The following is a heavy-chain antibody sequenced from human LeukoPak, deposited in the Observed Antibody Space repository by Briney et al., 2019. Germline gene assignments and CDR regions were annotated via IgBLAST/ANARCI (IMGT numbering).Heavy chain of an antibody. Sequence: GGSLRLSCAASGFTFSNYWMHWVRHAPGKGLVWVSRINSDGSSRNYADSVKGRFTISRDNAKNTLYLQMSSLRAEDTAVYYCAKRPSDYGDYVSYFDYWGQGTLVTVSS. D-gene: IGHD4-17*01. CDR2: INSDGSSR. CDR3: AKRPSDYGDYVSYFDY. V-gene: IGHV3-74*01. CDR1: GFTFSNYW. J-gene: IGHJ4*02.